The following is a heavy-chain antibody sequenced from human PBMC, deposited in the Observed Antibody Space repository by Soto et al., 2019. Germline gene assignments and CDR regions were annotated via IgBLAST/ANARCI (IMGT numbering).Heavy chain of an antibody. CDR1: EFTFSTYG. Sequence: QVQLVESGGGVVQPGRSLRLSCAASEFTFSTYGMHWVRQAPGKGLEWVAVISYDGSNKYYADSVKGRFTISRDNSKNTLYLQMNSLRAEDTAVYYCAKSAEWELLGLYYFDYWGQGTLVTVSS. CDR2: ISYDGSNK. D-gene: IGHD1-26*01. CDR3: AKSAEWELLGLYYFDY. V-gene: IGHV3-30*18. J-gene: IGHJ4*02.